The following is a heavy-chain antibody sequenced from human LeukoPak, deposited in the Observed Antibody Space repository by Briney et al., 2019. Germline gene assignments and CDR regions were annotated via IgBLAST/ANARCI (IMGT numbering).Heavy chain of an antibody. CDR2: ISGSGDSI. CDR1: GFTFPNYG. D-gene: IGHD6-6*01. Sequence: PGGSLRLSCEGSGFTFPNYGMSWVRQSAGEGLEWVSSISGSGDSIHSADSVKGRFTISRDNSKSILYLHMNSLRAEDTAVYYCAKVLRRRIGGSRLLEYSSSPVQHWGQGTLVTVSS. CDR3: AKVLRRRIGGSRLLEYSSSPVQH. J-gene: IGHJ1*01. V-gene: IGHV3-23*01.